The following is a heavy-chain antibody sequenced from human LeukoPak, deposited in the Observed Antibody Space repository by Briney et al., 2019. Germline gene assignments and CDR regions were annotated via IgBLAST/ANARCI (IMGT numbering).Heavy chain of an antibody. CDR1: GCTFSSYS. V-gene: IGHV3-21*01. Sequence: GGSLRLSCAASGCTFSSYSMTWVRQAPGKGLEWVSSISSGSSYIYYADSVKGRFTVSRDNAKHSLYLQMNSLRAEDTAVYYCVRDAKQYYDILTGYYNDAFDIWGQGTMVTVSS. J-gene: IGHJ3*02. CDR3: VRDAKQYYDILTGYYNDAFDI. D-gene: IGHD3-9*01. CDR2: ISSGSSYI.